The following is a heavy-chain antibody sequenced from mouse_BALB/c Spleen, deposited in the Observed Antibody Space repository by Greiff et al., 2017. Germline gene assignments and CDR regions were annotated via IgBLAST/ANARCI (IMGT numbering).Heavy chain of an antibody. J-gene: IGHJ2*01. CDR3: ARSVFGG. Sequence: EVQGVESGGGLVQPGGSRKLSCAASGFTFSSFGMHWVRQAPEKGLEWVAYISSGSSTIYYADTVKGRFTISRDNPKNTLFLQMTSLRSEDTAMYYCARSVFGGWGQGTTLTVSS. CDR2: ISSGSSTI. CDR1: GFTFSSFG. V-gene: IGHV5-17*02.